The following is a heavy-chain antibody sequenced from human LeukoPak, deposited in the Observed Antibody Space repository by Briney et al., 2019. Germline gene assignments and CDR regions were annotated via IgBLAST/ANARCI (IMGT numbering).Heavy chain of an antibody. V-gene: IGHV1-2*02. D-gene: IGHD6-19*01. CDR1: GYTFTGYY. CDR3: ARVSAVAGFLSGGYFDY. J-gene: IGHJ4*02. CDR2: FNPNSGGT. Sequence: ASVKVCCKASGYTFTGYYMHWVRQAPGQGVEWMGWFNPNSGGTNYAQKFQGRVTMTRDTSISTAYMELSRLRSDDTAVYYCARVSAVAGFLSGGYFDYWGQGTLVTVSS.